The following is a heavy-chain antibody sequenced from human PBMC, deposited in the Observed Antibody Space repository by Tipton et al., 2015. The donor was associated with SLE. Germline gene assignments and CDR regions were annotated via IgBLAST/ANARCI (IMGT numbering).Heavy chain of an antibody. CDR3: AREGWRVDFHAFDI. J-gene: IGHJ3*02. Sequence: TLSLTCTVSGASINSHYWCCVRHPPGKGLEWIASIYHRVSTYYNLSLKNRVTILIDTSKNQFSLNLNSVTAADTAVYYCAREGWRVDFHAFDIWGQGTMITVSS. D-gene: IGHD2/OR15-2a*01. CDR1: GASINSHY. V-gene: IGHV4-38-2*02. CDR2: IYHRVST.